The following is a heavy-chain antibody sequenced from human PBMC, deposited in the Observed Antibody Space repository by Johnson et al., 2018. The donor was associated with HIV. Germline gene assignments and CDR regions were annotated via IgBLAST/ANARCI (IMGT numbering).Heavy chain of an antibody. CDR3: VRRFYDSSAFDI. Sequence: VQLVESGGGVVRPGGSLRLYCAASGFTFDDYGMSWVRQAPGKGLEWVSGINWNGGSTGYADSVKGRFTISRDNAKKSLFLQMNSLRAEDTAVYYCVRRFYDSSAFDIWGQGTLVTVSS. D-gene: IGHD3-22*01. V-gene: IGHV3-20*04. CDR2: INWNGGST. J-gene: IGHJ3*02. CDR1: GFTFDDYG.